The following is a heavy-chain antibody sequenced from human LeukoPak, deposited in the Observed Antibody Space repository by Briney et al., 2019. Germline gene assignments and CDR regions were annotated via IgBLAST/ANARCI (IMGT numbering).Heavy chain of an antibody. CDR1: GFTFSDYY. D-gene: IGHD2-2*01. CDR2: ISSSGSTI. V-gene: IGHV3-11*04. Sequence: GGSLRLSCAASGFTFSDYYMSWIRQAPGKGLEWVSHISSSGSTIYYADSVKGRFTISRDNAKNSLYLQMSSLRAEDMAVYYCARESGYQLLSGYYYYMDVWGRGTTVTVSS. J-gene: IGHJ6*03. CDR3: ARESGYQLLSGYYYYMDV.